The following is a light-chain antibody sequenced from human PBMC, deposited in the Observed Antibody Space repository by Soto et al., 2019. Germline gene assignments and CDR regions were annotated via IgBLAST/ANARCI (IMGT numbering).Light chain of an antibody. J-gene: IGKJ1*01. CDR2: GAS. CDR3: QQYTTSSWT. Sequence: EVVMTQSPATLSVSPGERVTLSCRASQSVRSNLAWYQQKPGQSPRLLIYGASTRATGIPARFSGSGSGTEFTLTISSLQSEDFAVYYCQQYTTSSWTFGQGTKVEIE. V-gene: IGKV3-15*01. CDR1: QSVRSN.